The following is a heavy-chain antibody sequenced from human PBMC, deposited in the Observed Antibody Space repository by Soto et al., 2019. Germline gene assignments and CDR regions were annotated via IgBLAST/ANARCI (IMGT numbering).Heavy chain of an antibody. Sequence: ASVKVSCKASGYTFTSYAMHWVRQAPGQRLEWMGWINAGNGNTKYSQKFQGRVTITRDTSASTAYMELSSLRSEDTAVYYCARGLGVVVVAAMSLWGQGTPVTVSS. V-gene: IGHV1-3*01. J-gene: IGHJ4*02. CDR2: INAGNGNT. D-gene: IGHD2-15*01. CDR3: ARGLGVVVVAAMSL. CDR1: GYTFTSYA.